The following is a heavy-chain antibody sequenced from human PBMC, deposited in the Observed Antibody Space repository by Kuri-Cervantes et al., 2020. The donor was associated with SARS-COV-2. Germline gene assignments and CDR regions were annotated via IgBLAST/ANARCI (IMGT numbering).Heavy chain of an antibody. CDR1: GYTFTSYG. V-gene: IGHV1-18*01. CDR2: ISAYNGNT. J-gene: IGHJ4*02. Sequence: ASVKVSCKASGYTFTSYGISWVRQAPGQGLEWMGWISAYNGNTNYAQKLQGRVTMTTDTSTITAYMELRSLRSDDTAVYYCARDADKLYSSSSITPRADYWGQGTLVTVSS. CDR3: ARDADKLYSSSSITPRADY. D-gene: IGHD6-6*01.